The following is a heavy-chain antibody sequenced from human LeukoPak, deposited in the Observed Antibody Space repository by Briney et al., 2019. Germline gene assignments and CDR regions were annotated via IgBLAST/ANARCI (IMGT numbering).Heavy chain of an antibody. CDR2: INDGGTT. J-gene: IGHJ5*02. CDR3: ARSFYSNYDKWFDP. Sequence: SETLSLTCVVYGASFGGYYWSWIRQPPGKGLECIGEINDGGTTNYNPSLKSRVSISIDRSKNHFYLILTSVTAADTATYYCARSFYSNYDKWFDPWGQGTLVTVSS. D-gene: IGHD4-11*01. CDR1: GASFGGYY. V-gene: IGHV4-34*01.